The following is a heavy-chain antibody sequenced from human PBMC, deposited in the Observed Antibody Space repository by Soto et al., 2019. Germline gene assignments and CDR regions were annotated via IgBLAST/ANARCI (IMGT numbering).Heavy chain of an antibody. V-gene: IGHV3-30*18. CDR3: AKDRGTGGATIHY. Sequence: QVQLVESGGGVVQPGRSLRLSCAASGFTFSNSGMHWVRQAPGKGLEWVAVISYAGSNKYYADSVKGRFTISRDNSKNTLYLQMNSLRAEDTAEYYCAKDRGTGGATIHYWGQGTLVTVSS. CDR2: ISYAGSNK. D-gene: IGHD5-12*01. CDR1: GFTFSNSG. J-gene: IGHJ4*02.